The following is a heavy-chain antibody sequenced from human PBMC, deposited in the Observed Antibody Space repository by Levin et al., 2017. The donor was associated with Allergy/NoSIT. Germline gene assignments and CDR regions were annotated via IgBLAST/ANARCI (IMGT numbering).Heavy chain of an antibody. J-gene: IGHJ3*02. Sequence: PAGGSLRLSCAASGFTFSSYGMHWVRQAPGKGLEWVAVISSDGRKKFYADSVKGRFTISRDNSKNTVDLQMNSLKAEDTAVYYCAKDVYGSGWYPLGNDAFEMWGQGTKVSVSS. CDR3: AKDVYGSGWYPLGNDAFEM. CDR1: GFTFSSYG. V-gene: IGHV3-30*18. CDR2: ISSDGRKK. D-gene: IGHD6-19*01.